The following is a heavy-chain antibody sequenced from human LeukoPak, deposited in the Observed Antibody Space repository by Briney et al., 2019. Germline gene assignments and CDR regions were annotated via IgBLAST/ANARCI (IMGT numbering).Heavy chain of an antibody. Sequence: GGSLRLSCAASGFTFSSWGMNWVRQAPGKGLEWVSAISGSGGSTYYADSVKGRFTISRDNSKNTLYLQMNSLRAEDTAVYYCAKGDCSSTNCYPDYWGQGTLVTVSS. J-gene: IGHJ4*02. CDR2: ISGSGGST. D-gene: IGHD2-2*01. CDR3: AKGDCSSTNCYPDY. V-gene: IGHV3-23*01. CDR1: GFTFSSWG.